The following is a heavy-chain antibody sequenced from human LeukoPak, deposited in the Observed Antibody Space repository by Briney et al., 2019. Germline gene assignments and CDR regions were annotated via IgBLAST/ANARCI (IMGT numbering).Heavy chain of an antibody. CDR1: GGSISSYY. V-gene: IGHV4-59*01. J-gene: IGHJ5*02. CDR3: ARVYYDFWSGYGSVFSWLDP. Sequence: SETLSLTCTVSGGSISSYYWSWIRQPPGKGLEWIGYIYYSGSTNYNPSLKSRVTISVDTSKNQFSLKLSSVTAADTAVYYCARVYYDFWSGYGSVFSWLDPWGQGTLVTVSS. CDR2: IYYSGST. D-gene: IGHD3-3*01.